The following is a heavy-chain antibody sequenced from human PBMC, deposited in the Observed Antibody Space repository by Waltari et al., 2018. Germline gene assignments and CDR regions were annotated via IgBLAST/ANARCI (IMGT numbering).Heavy chain of an antibody. Sequence: QVQLVASGGGVVQHGGSLSLSCAASGFTFRSHGLHWVRQAPGKGLEWVAFIRYDGSNKYYADSVKGRFTISRDNSKNTLYLQMNSLRAEDTAVYYCAKAEQLVRYYYMDVWGKGTTVTISS. D-gene: IGHD6-6*01. J-gene: IGHJ6*03. CDR3: AKAEQLVRYYYMDV. CDR1: GFTFRSHG. V-gene: IGHV3-30*02. CDR2: IRYDGSNK.